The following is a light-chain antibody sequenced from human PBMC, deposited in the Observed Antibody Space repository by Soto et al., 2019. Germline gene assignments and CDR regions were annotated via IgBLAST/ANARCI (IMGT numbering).Light chain of an antibody. CDR2: DDN. V-gene: IGLV1-44*01. CDR3: AAWDESLNGVL. Sequence: QSVLTQPPSASETPGQTVVISCSGSTSNIGTFTVNWYQQLPGTAPKLLIYDDNERPSGVPDRISGSKSGTTASLAISGLQSDDEADYYCAAWDESLNGVLFGGGTKVTVL. CDR1: TSNIGTFT. J-gene: IGLJ2*01.